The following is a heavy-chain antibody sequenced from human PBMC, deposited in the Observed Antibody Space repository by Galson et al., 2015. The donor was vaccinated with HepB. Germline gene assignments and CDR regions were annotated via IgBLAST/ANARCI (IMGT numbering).Heavy chain of an antibody. CDR3: TRVLGSSSGWSGNFDL. CDR1: GGTFGSHA. CDR2: IIPMLDST. Sequence: VKVSCKAYGGTFGSHAISWVRQATGQGLEWMGGIIPMLDSTTFPPKFQGRVTITADESTTTVYMELTGLKSEDTAVYYFTRVLGSSSGWSGNFDLWGQGTLVTVSS. J-gene: IGHJ4*01. D-gene: IGHD6-13*01. V-gene: IGHV1-69*01.